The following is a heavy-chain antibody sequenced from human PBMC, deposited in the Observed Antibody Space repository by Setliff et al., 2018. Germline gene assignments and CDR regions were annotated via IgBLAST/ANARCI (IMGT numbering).Heavy chain of an antibody. CDR3: AKLVWLTTWYYMDV. Sequence: PGESLKISCAASGFTFSDYYMSWIRQAPGKGLEWVADIKQDGSNTYYGDSVKGRFSISRDNAKNSLYLQMNSLRAEDTAVYYCAKLVWLTTWYYMDVWGKGTTVTVSS. V-gene: IGHV3-7*03. CDR2: IKQDGSNT. D-gene: IGHD5-18*01. J-gene: IGHJ6*03. CDR1: GFTFSDYY.